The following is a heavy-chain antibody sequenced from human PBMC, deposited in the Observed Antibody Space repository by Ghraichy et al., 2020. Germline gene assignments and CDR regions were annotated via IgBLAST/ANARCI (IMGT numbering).Heavy chain of an antibody. CDR2: ISARTGQT. V-gene: IGHV1-18*04. CDR3: ARGPYCDGDSCFSFRFGY. J-gene: IGHJ4*02. CDR1: GYIFNTYS. Sequence: ASVKVSCKASGYIFNTYSISWVRQAPGKGLEWMGWISARTGQTNYARNLQGRVNMTTDTSTTTAYMELGSLTSDDTAVYYCARGPYCDGDSCFSFRFGYWGQGTLVTVSS. D-gene: IGHD2-15*01.